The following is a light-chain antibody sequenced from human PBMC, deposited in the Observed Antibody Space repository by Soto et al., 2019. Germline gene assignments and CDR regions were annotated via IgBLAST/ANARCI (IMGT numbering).Light chain of an antibody. Sequence: DIQMTQSPSSVSASVGDRVTITCRASQDINSWLAWYQQKPGKAPKLLIYTASSLQTGVPSRFSGSGSGTDFTLTISSLQPEDFAIYYCQQANSFPLTFGQGTRLEIK. J-gene: IGKJ5*01. CDR2: TAS. CDR3: QQANSFPLT. V-gene: IGKV1-12*01. CDR1: QDINSW.